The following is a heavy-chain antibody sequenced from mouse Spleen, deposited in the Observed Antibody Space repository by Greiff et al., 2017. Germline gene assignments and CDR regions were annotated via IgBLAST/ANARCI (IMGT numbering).Heavy chain of an antibody. V-gene: IGHV5-9*04. CDR3: ARHRSYYGSSYAMDY. J-gene: IGHJ4*01. CDR2: ISSGGGNT. D-gene: IGHD1-1*01. Sequence: EVKLMESGGGLVKRGGSLKLSCAASGFTFSSYAMSWVRQTPEKRLEWVATISSGGGNTYYPDSVKGRFTISRDNAKNTLYLQMSSLKSEDTAMYYCARHRSYYGSSYAMDYWGQGTSVTVSS. CDR1: GFTFSSYA.